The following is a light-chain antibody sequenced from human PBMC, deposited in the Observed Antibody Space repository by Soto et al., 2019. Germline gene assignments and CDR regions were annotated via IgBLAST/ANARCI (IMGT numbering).Light chain of an antibody. Sequence: QSVLTQPASVSGSPVQATTISCTGTSSDIGGYNYVSWSQQHPGKAPKLMIYEVSNRPSGVSNRFSGSKSGNTASLTISGLQAEDEADYYCTSYTSSSTDVFGTGTKVTVL. J-gene: IGLJ1*01. CDR1: SSDIGGYNY. CDR2: EVS. CDR3: TSYTSSSTDV. V-gene: IGLV2-14*01.